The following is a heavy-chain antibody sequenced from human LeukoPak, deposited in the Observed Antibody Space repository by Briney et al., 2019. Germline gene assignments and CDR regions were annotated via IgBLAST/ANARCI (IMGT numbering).Heavy chain of an antibody. V-gene: IGHV3-48*01. J-gene: IGHJ6*03. CDR3: AKESISYYYMDV. Sequence: SVKGRFTISRDNAKNSLYLQMNSLRAEDTAVYYCAKESISYYYMDVWGKGTTVTVFS.